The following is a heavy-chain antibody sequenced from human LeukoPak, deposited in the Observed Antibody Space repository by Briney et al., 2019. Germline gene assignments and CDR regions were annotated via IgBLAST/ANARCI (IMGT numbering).Heavy chain of an antibody. V-gene: IGHV4-4*09. CDR3: ARHRQYYYDSGARNAFDI. D-gene: IGHD3-22*01. Sequence: SETLSLTCTVSGGSISSYYWSWIRQPPGKGLEWIGYIYTSGSTNYNPSLKSRVTISVDTSKNQFSLKLSSVTAADTAVYYCARHRQYYYDSGARNAFDIWGQGTMVTVSS. CDR1: GGSISSYY. J-gene: IGHJ3*02. CDR2: IYTSGST.